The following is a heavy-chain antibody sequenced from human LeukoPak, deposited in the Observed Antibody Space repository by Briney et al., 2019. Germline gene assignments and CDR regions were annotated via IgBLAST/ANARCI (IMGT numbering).Heavy chain of an antibody. Sequence: SETLSLTCTVSGGSISSSSYYWGWIRQPPGKGLEWIGSIYYSGSTYYNPSLKSRVTISVDTSKNQFSLKLSSVTAADTAVYYCARDSSSRNFDYWGQGTLVTVSS. CDR2: IYYSGST. J-gene: IGHJ4*02. CDR3: ARDSSSRNFDY. D-gene: IGHD6-13*01. V-gene: IGHV4-39*02. CDR1: GGSISSSSYY.